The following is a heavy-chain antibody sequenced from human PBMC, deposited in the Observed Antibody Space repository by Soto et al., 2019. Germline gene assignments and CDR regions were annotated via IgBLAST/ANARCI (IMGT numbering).Heavy chain of an antibody. CDR3: AKDISSLVGATFLDY. CDR2: ISWNSGSI. V-gene: IGHV3-9*01. D-gene: IGHD1-26*01. J-gene: IGHJ4*02. Sequence: GGSLRLSCAASGFTFDDYAMHWVRQAPGKGLEWVSGISWNSGSIGYADSVKGRFTISRDNAKNSLYLQMNSLRAEDTALYYCAKDISSLVGATFLDYWGQGTLVTVSS. CDR1: GFTFDDYA.